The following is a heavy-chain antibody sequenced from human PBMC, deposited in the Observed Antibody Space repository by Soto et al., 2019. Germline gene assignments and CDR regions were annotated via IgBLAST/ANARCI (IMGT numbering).Heavy chain of an antibody. V-gene: IGHV4-59*01. CDR2: ISVSGSP. J-gene: IGHJ4*02. CDR1: GGPFTAYS. CDR3: ARGLGGLFDF. D-gene: IGHD3-3*01. Sequence: SETLSLTCTVSGGPFTAYSWTWIRQPPGKGLEWLASISVSGSPNYNPSLKSRLTTSLDTSENQFSLTVTSATGADAAAYYCARGLGGLFDFWGQGILVTVSS.